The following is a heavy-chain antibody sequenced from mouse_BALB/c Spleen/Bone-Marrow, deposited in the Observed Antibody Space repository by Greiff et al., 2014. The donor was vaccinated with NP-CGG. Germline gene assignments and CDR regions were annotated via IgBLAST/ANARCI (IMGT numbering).Heavy chain of an antibody. V-gene: IGHV1-82*01. Sequence: VQLQQSGPELVKPGASVKISCKASGYAFSSSWMNWVKQRPGQGLEWIGRIYPGDGDTNYNGKFKGKATLTADKSSSTAYVQLSSLTSVDSAVYFCARHAYGNSYWYFDVWGAGTTVTVSS. J-gene: IGHJ1*01. CDR1: GYAFSSSW. CDR2: IYPGDGDT. D-gene: IGHD2-1*01. CDR3: ARHAYGNSYWYFDV.